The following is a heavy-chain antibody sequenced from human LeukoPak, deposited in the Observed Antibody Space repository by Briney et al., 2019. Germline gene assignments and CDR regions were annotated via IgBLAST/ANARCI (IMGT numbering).Heavy chain of an antibody. CDR2: IYYSGST. J-gene: IGHJ5*02. CDR1: GGSISSSSYY. V-gene: IGHV4-39*01. D-gene: IGHD3-22*01. CDR3: ARLDSFDP. Sequence: SETLSLTCTVSGGSISSSSYYWGWIRQPPVKGLEWIGSIYYSGSTYYNPSLKSRVTISVDTSKNQFSLKLSSVTAADTAVYYCARLDSFDPWGQGTLVTVSS.